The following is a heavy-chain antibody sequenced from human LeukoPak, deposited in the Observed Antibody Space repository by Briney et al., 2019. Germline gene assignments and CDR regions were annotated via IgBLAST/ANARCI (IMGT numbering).Heavy chain of an antibody. V-gene: IGHV3-23*01. CDR1: GFTFSSYA. J-gene: IGHJ4*02. CDR3: AKGLPGYYDSSGYYYSY. CDR2: ISGSGGST. D-gene: IGHD3-22*01. Sequence: GGSLRLSCAASGFTFSSYAMSWVRQAPGKGLEWVSAISGSGGSTYYADSVKGRFTISRDNSKNTLYLQMNSLGAEDTAVYYCAKGLPGYYDSSGYYYSYWGQGTLVTVSS.